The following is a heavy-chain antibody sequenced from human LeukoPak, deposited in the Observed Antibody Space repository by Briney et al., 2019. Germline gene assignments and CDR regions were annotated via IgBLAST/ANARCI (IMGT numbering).Heavy chain of an antibody. CDR3: ARLGYCSSTSCYYWFDP. CDR2: IYTSGST. V-gene: IGHV4-61*02. CDR1: GGSISSGSYY. J-gene: IGHJ5*02. Sequence: PSETLSLTCTVSGGSISSGSYYWSWIRQPAGKGLEWIGRIYTSGSTNYNPSLKSRVTISVDTSKNQFSLKLSSVTAADTAVYYCARLGYCSSTSCYYWFDPWGQGTLVTVSS. D-gene: IGHD2-2*01.